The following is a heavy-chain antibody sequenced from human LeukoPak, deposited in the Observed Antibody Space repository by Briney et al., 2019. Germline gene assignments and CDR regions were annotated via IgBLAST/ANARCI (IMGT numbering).Heavy chain of an antibody. CDR3: ARDYGECD. Sequence: ASVKVSCKASGYTFTGYYMHWVRQAPGQGLEWMGWMNPNSGNTGYAQKFQGRVTMTRNTSISTAYMELSSLRSEDTAVYYCARDYGECDWGQGTLVTVSS. V-gene: IGHV1-8*02. CDR1: GYTFTGYY. J-gene: IGHJ4*02. D-gene: IGHD4-17*01. CDR2: MNPNSGNT.